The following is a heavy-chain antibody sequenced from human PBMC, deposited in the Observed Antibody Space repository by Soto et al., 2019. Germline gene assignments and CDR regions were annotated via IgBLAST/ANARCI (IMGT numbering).Heavy chain of an antibody. D-gene: IGHD5-18*01. V-gene: IGHV4-30-4*01. CDR1: GGSIRSGDYY. CDR2: VYYTGST. J-gene: IGHJ4*01. CDR3: VGVDGYSYGYSFDY. Sequence: QVQLQESGPGLVKPSQTLSLTCTVSGGSIRSGDYYWTWIRQPPGKGLEWIGYVYYTGSTNYNPSLKSRVTISVDTSKNQFSLKLSSVTAADTAVYYCVGVDGYSYGYSFDYWGHGTLVTVSS.